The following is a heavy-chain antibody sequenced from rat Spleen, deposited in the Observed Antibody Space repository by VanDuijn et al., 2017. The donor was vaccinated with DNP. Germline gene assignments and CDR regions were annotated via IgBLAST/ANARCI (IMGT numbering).Heavy chain of an antibody. V-gene: IGHV5-46*01. CDR1: GFTFSTFP. CDR2: VTTSDGGA. J-gene: IGHJ3*01. CDR3: ATSPGPNWFAY. Sequence: EVQLVESGGGLVQPGGSMKLSCVASGFTFSTFPMAWVRQAQTKGLEWVATVTTSDGGAYYRDSVKGRFTVSRDNAKSTLYLQINSLRSEDTATYYCATSPGPNWFAYWGQGTLVTVSS. D-gene: IGHD1-4*01.